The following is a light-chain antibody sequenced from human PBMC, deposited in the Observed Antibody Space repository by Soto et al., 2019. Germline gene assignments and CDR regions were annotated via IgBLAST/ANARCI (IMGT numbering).Light chain of an antibody. CDR1: QDISDY. CDR2: EAS. CDR3: QQYDNVPYT. J-gene: IGKJ2*01. V-gene: IGKV1-33*01. Sequence: DIQMTQSPSSLSASLGDRVTFTCQASQDISDYLNWYQQQPGKAPDLLIYEASNLETGVPSRFRGSGSGTDFTFTVSGLQPEDIATYYCQQYDNVPYTFGQGPKLEIK.